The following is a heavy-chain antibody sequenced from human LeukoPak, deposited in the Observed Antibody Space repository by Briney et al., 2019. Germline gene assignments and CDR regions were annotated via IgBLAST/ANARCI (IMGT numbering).Heavy chain of an antibody. CDR3: ARNGLLWFGELFPHNWFDP. CDR1: GYTFTSYD. J-gene: IGHJ5*02. V-gene: IGHV1-8*01. Sequence: ASVKVSCKASGYTFTSYDIYWVRQATGQGLEWMGWMNPNSGNTGYAQKFQGRVTMTRNTSISTAYIELSSLRSEDTAVYYCARNGLLWFGELFPHNWFDPWGQGTLVTVSS. D-gene: IGHD3-10*01. CDR2: MNPNSGNT.